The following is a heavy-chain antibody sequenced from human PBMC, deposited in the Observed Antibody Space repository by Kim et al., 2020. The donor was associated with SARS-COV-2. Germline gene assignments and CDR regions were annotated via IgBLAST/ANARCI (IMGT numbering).Heavy chain of an antibody. D-gene: IGHD3-16*01. CDR1: GFTFSSYS. CDR2: ISSSSSTI. J-gene: IGHJ4*02. Sequence: GGSLRLSCAASGFTFSSYSMNWVRQAPGKGLEWVSYISSSSSTIYYADSVKGRFTISRDNAKNSLYLQMNSLRDEDTAVYYCARGGGVWGSLGWFDYWGQGTLVTVSS. CDR3: ARGGGVWGSLGWFDY. V-gene: IGHV3-48*02.